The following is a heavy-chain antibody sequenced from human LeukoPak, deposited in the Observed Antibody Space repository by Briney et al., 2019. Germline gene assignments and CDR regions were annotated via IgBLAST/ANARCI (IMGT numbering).Heavy chain of an antibody. V-gene: IGHV3-74*01. Sequence: GGSLRPSCAASGFTFSDYWIHWVRQAPGKGLMWVSRIDNDGRTINYADSVKGRFTISRDNAKNTLYLQMNSLRVEDTAVYYCARAGYYRFDYWGQGTLVTVSS. CDR3: ARAGYYRFDY. CDR2: IDNDGRTI. J-gene: IGHJ4*02. CDR1: GFTFSDYW. D-gene: IGHD1-26*01.